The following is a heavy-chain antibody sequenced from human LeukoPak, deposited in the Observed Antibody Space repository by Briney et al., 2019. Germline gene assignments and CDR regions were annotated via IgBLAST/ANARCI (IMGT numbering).Heavy chain of an antibody. Sequence: GESLKISFKGSGYSFTSYWISWVRQMPGKGLEWMGRIDPSDSYTTYSPSFQGHVTVSVDRSISTAYLQWNSLKASDTAMYYCARLKTYYYDSSGDYWGQGTLVTVSS. V-gene: IGHV5-10-1*01. J-gene: IGHJ4*02. D-gene: IGHD3-22*01. CDR2: IDPSDSYT. CDR3: ARLKTYYYDSSGDY. CDR1: GYSFTSYW.